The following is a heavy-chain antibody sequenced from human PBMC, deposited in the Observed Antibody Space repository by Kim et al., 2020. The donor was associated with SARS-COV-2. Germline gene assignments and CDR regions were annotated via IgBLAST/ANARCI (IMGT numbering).Heavy chain of an antibody. CDR1: GFTFSSYG. V-gene: IGHV3-30*18. Sequence: LSLTCAASGFTFSSYGMHWVRQAPGKGLEWVAVISYAGSNKYYADSVKGRFTISRDNSKNTLYLQMNSLRAEDTAVYYCAKVLDGDYRGYYYGMDVWGRGTTVTVSS. CDR2: ISYAGSNK. J-gene: IGHJ6*02. CDR3: AKVLDGDYRGYYYGMDV. D-gene: IGHD4-4*01.